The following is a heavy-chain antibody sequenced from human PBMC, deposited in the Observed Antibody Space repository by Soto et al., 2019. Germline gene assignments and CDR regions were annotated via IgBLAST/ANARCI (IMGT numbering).Heavy chain of an antibody. CDR1: GGSFSGYY. D-gene: IGHD5-18*01. V-gene: IGHV4-34*01. CDR2: INHSGST. J-gene: IGHJ5*02. CDR3: ARRRLQLNWFDP. Sequence: QVQLQQWGAGLLKPSETLSLTCAVYGGSFSGYYWSWIRQPPGKGLEWIGEINHSGSTNYNPSLKSRVTISVDTSKNQFSLNLSSVTAADTAVYYCARRRLQLNWFDPWGQGTLVTVSS.